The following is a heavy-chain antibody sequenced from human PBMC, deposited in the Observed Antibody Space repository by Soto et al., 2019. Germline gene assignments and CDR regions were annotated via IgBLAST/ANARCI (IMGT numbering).Heavy chain of an antibody. D-gene: IGHD3-22*01. Sequence: EVQLLESGGGLAQPGGSLRLSCAASGLSFRSYGMTWVRQAPGKGLECVSGISGSGSNTFYADAVKGRFAISRDNSKNTLYLQMNSLRAEDTAVYYCAKVGDAPTTEVVIRIFDYWGQGTLVTVSS. V-gene: IGHV3-23*01. CDR1: GLSFRSYG. CDR3: AKVGDAPTTEVVIRIFDY. CDR2: ISGSGSNT. J-gene: IGHJ4*02.